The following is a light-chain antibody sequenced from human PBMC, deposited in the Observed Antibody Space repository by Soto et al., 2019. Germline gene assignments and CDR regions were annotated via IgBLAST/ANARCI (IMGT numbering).Light chain of an antibody. Sequence: EIVLTQSPGTLSLSPGERATLSCRASQSVSSSYLAWYQQKPGQAPRLLIYGASSRATGIPDRFSGSGSGTDFTLTISRLEAEDFAVYYCQQYGSSPRGAFGQGTQVEIK. CDR3: QQYGSSPRGA. CDR2: GAS. V-gene: IGKV3-20*01. J-gene: IGKJ1*01. CDR1: QSVSSSY.